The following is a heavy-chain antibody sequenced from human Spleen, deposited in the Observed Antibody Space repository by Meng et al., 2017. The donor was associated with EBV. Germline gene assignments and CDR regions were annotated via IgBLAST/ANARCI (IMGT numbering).Heavy chain of an antibody. J-gene: IGHJ5*02. D-gene: IGHD3-3*01. CDR3: ARLPSQFLYRVENWFDP. CDR1: GASISNKNYN. V-gene: IGHV4-39*01. Sequence: QVQLQESGPGLVRPSGTLSLTCAVSGASISNKNYNWGWIRQSPGKGLEWIGCISYSGSTLYNPSLKSPVSISIDTSKNHFSLRLSSVTAADTAVYYCARLPSQFLYRVENWFDPWGQGTLGTVSS. CDR2: ISYSGST.